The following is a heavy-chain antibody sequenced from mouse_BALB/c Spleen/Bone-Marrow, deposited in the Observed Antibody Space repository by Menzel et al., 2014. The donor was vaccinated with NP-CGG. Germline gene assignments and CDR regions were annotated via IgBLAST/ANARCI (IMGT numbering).Heavy chain of an antibody. D-gene: IGHD2-12*01. CDR1: GFSLTSYG. J-gene: IGHJ4*01. CDR3: ARNPIRRNAMDY. V-gene: IGHV2-2*02. Sequence: QVQLQQSGPGLVQPSQSLSITCTVSGFSLTSYGVHWVRQSPGKGLEWLGVIWSGGTTDYNAPFISRLSISKDNSKSQVFFKMNSLQANDTAIYHCARNPIRRNAMDYWGQGTSVTVSS. CDR2: IWSGGTT.